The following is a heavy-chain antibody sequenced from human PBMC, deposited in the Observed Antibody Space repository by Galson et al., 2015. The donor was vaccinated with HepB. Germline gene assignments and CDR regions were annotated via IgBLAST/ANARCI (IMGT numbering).Heavy chain of an antibody. Sequence: SVKVSCKASGYTFTSYAMHWVRQAPGQRLEWMGWINAGNGNTKYSQKFQGRVTITRDTSASTAYMELSSLRSEDTAVYYCARDLTGEQWPLGAFDIWGQGTMVTVSS. J-gene: IGHJ3*02. V-gene: IGHV1-3*01. D-gene: IGHD6-19*01. CDR1: GYTFTSYA. CDR3: ARDLTGEQWPLGAFDI. CDR2: INAGNGNT.